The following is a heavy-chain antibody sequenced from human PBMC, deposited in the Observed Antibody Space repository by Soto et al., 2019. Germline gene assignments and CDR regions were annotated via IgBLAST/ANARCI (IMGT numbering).Heavy chain of an antibody. CDR2: IYYSGST. J-gene: IGHJ4*02. D-gene: IGHD4-17*01. V-gene: IGHV4-59*01. CDR3: ARGTYGDYCY. CDR1: GGSISSYY. Sequence: SETLSLTCTVSGGSISSYYWSWIRQPPGKGLEWIGYIYYSGSTNYNPSLKSRVTISVDTSKNQFSLKLSSVTAADTDVDYCARGTYGDYCYWGQGTLVTVSS.